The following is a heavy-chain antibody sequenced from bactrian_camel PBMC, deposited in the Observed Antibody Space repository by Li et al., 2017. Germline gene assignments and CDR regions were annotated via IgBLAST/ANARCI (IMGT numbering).Heavy chain of an antibody. Sequence: VQLVESGASVQAGGSLRLSCGSSSGHTGRMYCMAWFRLAPGKEREGVVALASDGSTWYADSVKGRFTISKDDLKDTLYLQMDSLKPEDTAMYTCAAEHVCPIIFETAHRGQGTQVTVS. CDR1: GHTGRMYC. V-gene: IGHV3S53*01. CDR3: AAEHVCPIIFETAH. J-gene: IGHJ4*01. D-gene: IGHD3*01. CDR2: LASDGST.